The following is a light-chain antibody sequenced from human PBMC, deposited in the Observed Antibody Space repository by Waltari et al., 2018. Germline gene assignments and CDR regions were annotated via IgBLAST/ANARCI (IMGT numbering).Light chain of an antibody. CDR1: HRLVFSDGNTY. CDR3: MQGTHWPCT. Sequence: VVMPTSPLSLPVTLGQTVSISCRSSHRLVFSDGNTYLNLFQQRPGQSPRRIIYNVSNRDSGVPDSFSGSGSGTDFTLKSFRVEAEDVGVYCCMQGTHWPCTFGQGTKVGIK. V-gene: IGKV2-30*01. J-gene: IGKJ1*01. CDR2: NVS.